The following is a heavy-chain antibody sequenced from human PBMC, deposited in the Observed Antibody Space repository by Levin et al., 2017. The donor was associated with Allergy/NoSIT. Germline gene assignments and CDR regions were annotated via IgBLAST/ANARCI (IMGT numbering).Heavy chain of an antibody. D-gene: IGHD3-10*01. CDR2: ISYSGST. J-gene: IGHJ4*02. V-gene: IGHV4-59*01. CDR1: GGSIRSYS. CDR3: ARVAYGSGSYYLDH. Sequence: ESLKISCTVSGGSIRSYSWSWIRQTPGKGLEWIGYISYSGSTNYNPSLKSRVTISVDTSKNQFSLKLSAVTAADTAVYYCARVAYGSGSYYLDHWGQGTLVTVSS.